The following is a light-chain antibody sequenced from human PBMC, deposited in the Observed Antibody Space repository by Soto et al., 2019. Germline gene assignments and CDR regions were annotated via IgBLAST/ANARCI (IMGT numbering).Light chain of an antibody. CDR3: EQYNRWPPIT. J-gene: IGKJ3*01. Sequence: EIVRTQSPATLSVSPGERATLSCRASQSIASNLACYQQKPCQAPMLLIYDASTRATCIPVTLRGSGYGTEFTLTISSLQYEDLAVYFCEQYNRWPPITFGHGKKVEIK. CDR1: QSIASN. V-gene: IGKV3-15*01. CDR2: DAS.